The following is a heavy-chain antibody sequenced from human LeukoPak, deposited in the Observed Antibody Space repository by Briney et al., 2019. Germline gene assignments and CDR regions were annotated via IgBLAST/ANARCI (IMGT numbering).Heavy chain of an antibody. V-gene: IGHV5-51*01. CDR3: ARRYYGSGSYFDY. J-gene: IGHJ4*02. CDR1: GYSFTNYW. CDR2: FYPGDSDT. D-gene: IGHD3-10*01. Sequence: GESLKISCKGSGYSFTNYWIGWVRQMPGKGLEWMGIFYPGDSDTRYSPSFQGQVTISADKSISTAYLQWSSLKASDTAMYYCARRYYGSGSYFDYWGQGTLVTVSS.